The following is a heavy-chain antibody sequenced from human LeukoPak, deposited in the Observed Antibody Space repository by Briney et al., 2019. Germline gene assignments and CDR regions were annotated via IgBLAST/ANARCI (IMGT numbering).Heavy chain of an antibody. CDR2: INHSGST. CDR3: ARVYVTAVRGSWFDP. V-gene: IGHV4-34*01. Sequence: SETLSLTCAVNGGSLSGYSWSWIRQPPGKGLEWIGEINHSGSTNYNASLTSRVTISADTSQNQFSLKLRSVTAADTAVYYCARVYVTAVRGSWFDPWGQGTLVTVSS. J-gene: IGHJ5*02. D-gene: IGHD3-10*01. CDR1: GGSLSGYS.